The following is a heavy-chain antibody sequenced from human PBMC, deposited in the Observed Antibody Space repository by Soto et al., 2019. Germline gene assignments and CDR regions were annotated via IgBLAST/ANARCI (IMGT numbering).Heavy chain of an antibody. Sequence: GGSLRLSCVASGFTFSSYGIHWVRQAPGKGLEWVAVISSDGNTKYYADSVKGRFTISRDNSKNTLYLQMDSLRPEDTAVYYCAKEVAVAGDFDYWGHGTRFTVSS. CDR2: ISSDGNTK. CDR3: AKEVAVAGDFDY. D-gene: IGHD6-19*01. V-gene: IGHV3-30*18. J-gene: IGHJ4*01. CDR1: GFTFSSYG.